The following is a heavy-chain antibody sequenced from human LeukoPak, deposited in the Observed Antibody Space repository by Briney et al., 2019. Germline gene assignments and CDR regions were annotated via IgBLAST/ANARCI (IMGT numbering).Heavy chain of an antibody. CDR1: RFPFSRYG. CDR2: IRYDGSDE. V-gene: IGHV3-30*02. Sequence: PGGSLRLSCAASRFPFSRYGMHWVRQAPGKGLEWVAFIRYDGSDEYYADSVKGRFTISRDNSKNMVYLQMNSLRAEDMAVYYCAKDFTYYYDSSNYDWGQGTLVTVSS. J-gene: IGHJ4*02. CDR3: AKDFTYYYDSSNYD. D-gene: IGHD3-22*01.